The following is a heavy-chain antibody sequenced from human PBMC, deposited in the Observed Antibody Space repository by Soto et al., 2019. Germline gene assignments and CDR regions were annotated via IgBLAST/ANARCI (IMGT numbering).Heavy chain of an antibody. J-gene: IGHJ6*02. CDR3: AKDQVGDYYGMDV. D-gene: IGHD3-16*01. CDR1: GFTFSSYG. V-gene: IGHV3-30*18. Sequence: QVQLVESGGGVVQPGRSLRLSCAASGFTFSSYGMHWVRQAPGKGLEWVAVISYDGSNKYYADSVKGRFTISRDNSKNTLYLQMNSLRAEDTAVYYGAKDQVGDYYGMDVWGQGTTVTVSS. CDR2: ISYDGSNK.